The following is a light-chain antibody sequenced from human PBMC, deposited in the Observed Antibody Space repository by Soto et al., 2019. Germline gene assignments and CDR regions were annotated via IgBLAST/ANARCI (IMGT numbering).Light chain of an antibody. J-gene: IGLJ2*01. CDR2: RNN. CDR1: SSNIGSNY. V-gene: IGLV1-47*01. CDR3: AAWDDSLSGVV. Sequence: QSVLTQPPSASGTPGQRVTISCSGSSSNIGSNYVYWYQQLPGTAPKLLIYRNNQRPSGVPDRFSGSKSGTSASLAISGLRSEDEADYCCAAWDDSLSGVVFGGRTQRSVL.